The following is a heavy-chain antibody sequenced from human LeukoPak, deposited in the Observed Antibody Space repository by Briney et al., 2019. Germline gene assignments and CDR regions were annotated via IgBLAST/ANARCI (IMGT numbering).Heavy chain of an antibody. CDR3: VRNIVGATVYYFDY. CDR2: IYHSGST. J-gene: IGHJ4*02. V-gene: IGHV4-38-2*02. D-gene: IGHD1-26*01. Sequence: SETLSLTCTVSGYSISSGYYWGWIRQPPGKGLEWIGSIYHSGSTYYNPSLKSRVTISVDTSKNQFSLKLSSVTAADTAVYYCVRNIVGATVYYFDYWGQGTLVTVSS. CDR1: GYSISSGYY.